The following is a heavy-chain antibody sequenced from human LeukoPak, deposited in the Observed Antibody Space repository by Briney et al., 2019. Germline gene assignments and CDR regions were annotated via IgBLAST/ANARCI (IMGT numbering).Heavy chain of an antibody. CDR1: GYTFTSYG. Sequence: ASVKVSCKASGYTFTSYGISWVRQAPGQGLEWMGWISAYNGNTNYAQKLQGRVTMTTDTSTSTAYKELRSLRSDDTAVYYCARDRTYYDYVWGSYRPFGFGYWGQGTLVTVSS. J-gene: IGHJ4*02. V-gene: IGHV1-18*01. CDR3: ARDRTYYDYVWGSYRPFGFGY. CDR2: ISAYNGNT. D-gene: IGHD3-16*02.